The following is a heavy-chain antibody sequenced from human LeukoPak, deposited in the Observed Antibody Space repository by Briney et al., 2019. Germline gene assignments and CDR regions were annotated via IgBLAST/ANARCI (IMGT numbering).Heavy chain of an antibody. CDR3: AKGGSYRSQPYFDY. J-gene: IGHJ4*02. CDR1: GLTFRTYA. CDR2: INDSGGYT. Sequence: GGSLRLSCAASGLTFRTYAMSWVRQAPGKGLEWVSSINDSGGYTFYADSVKGRFTISRDNSKNTVYLQMNSLRAEDTAVYYCAKGGSYRSQPYFDYWGQGTPVTVSS. V-gene: IGHV3-23*01. D-gene: IGHD3-16*02.